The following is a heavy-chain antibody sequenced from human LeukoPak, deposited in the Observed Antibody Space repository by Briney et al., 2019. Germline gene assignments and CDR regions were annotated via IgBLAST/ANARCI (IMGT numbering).Heavy chain of an antibody. CDR1: GFTFSSYA. CDR3: ARDTVGSSTSFDY. Sequence: GSLRLSCAASGFTFSSYAMHWVRQAPGKGLEWVAVISYDGSNKYYADSVKGRFTISRDNSKNTLYLQMNSLRAEDTAVYYCARDTVGSSTSFDYWGQGTLVTVSS. CDR2: ISYDGSNK. V-gene: IGHV3-30*04. J-gene: IGHJ4*02. D-gene: IGHD2-2*01.